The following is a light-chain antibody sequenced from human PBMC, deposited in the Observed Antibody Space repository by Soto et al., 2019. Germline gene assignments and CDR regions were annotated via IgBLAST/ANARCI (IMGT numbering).Light chain of an antibody. Sequence: QSALTQPPSASGSPGQSVTISCTGASSDVGGYNFVSWYQQHPGKAPKLVIYDVTKRPSGVPDRFSGSKSGNMASLTVSGLQADDEADYYCSSYAGSSVPVAFGGGTKLTVL. V-gene: IGLV2-8*01. J-gene: IGLJ2*01. CDR2: DVT. CDR1: SSDVGGYNF. CDR3: SSYAGSSVPVA.